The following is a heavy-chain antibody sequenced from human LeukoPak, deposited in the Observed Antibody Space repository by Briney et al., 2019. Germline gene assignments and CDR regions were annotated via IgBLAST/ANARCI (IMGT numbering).Heavy chain of an antibody. V-gene: IGHV3-23*01. D-gene: IGHD3-16*02. J-gene: IGHJ4*02. Sequence: QPGGSLRLSCEASGFTFSNYALTWVRQAPGMGLEWVSAVSGSGDSTYYADSVKGRFTISRDNSKNTLYLQMNSLRAEGTAVYYCVKAKTRYDYVWGSYLDDWGQGTLVTVSS. CDR1: GFTFSNYA. CDR2: VSGSGDST. CDR3: VKAKTRYDYVWGSYLDD.